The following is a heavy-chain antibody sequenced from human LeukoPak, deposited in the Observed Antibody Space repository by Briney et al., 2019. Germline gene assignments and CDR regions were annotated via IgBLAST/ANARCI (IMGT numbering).Heavy chain of an antibody. CDR3: ARTTNGKTVNWFAP. CDR2: IYSSGLT. CDR1: GGSISSYY. V-gene: IGHV4-59*12. D-gene: IGHD1-1*01. Sequence: SETLSLTCTVSGGSISSYYWSWIRQPPGKGLEWIGYIYSSGLTTYNPSLKSRVTMSVDTSKNQLSLKLNSVTAADSATYYCARTTNGKTVNWFAPWGQGTPVIVSS. J-gene: IGHJ5*01.